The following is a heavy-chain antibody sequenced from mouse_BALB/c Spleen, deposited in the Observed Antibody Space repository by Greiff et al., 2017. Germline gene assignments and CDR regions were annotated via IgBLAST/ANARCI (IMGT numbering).Heavy chain of an antibody. J-gene: IGHJ4*01. Sequence: EVMLVESGGGLVQPGGSRKLSCAASGFTFSDYGMAWVRQAPGKGPEWVAFISNLAYSIYYADTVTGRITISRENAKNTLYLEMSSLRSEDTAMYYCARSTGQGAMDYWGQGTAVTVSS. V-gene: IGHV5-15*02. CDR3: ARSTGQGAMDY. D-gene: IGHD2-1*01. CDR1: GFTFSDYG. CDR2: ISNLAYSI.